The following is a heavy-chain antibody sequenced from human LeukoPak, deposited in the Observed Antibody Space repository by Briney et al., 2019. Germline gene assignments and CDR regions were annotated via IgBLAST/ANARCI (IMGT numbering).Heavy chain of an antibody. CDR1: GGSFSGYY. CDR3: AIGGRGFDY. V-gene: IGHV4-34*01. J-gene: IGHJ4*02. Sequence: KPSETLSLTRAVYGGSFSGYYWSWIRQPPGHGQEWIGEINHSGSTDYNPSLKSRVTIAVDTSKNQFSLTMSSVDAADTAVYYCAIGGRGFDYWGQGTLVTVSS. CDR2: INHSGST. D-gene: IGHD2-15*01.